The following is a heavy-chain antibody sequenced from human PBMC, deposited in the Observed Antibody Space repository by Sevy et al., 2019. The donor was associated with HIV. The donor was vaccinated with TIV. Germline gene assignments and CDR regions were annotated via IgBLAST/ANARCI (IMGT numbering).Heavy chain of an antibody. D-gene: IGHD1-26*01. CDR1: GYTFTTYC. V-gene: IGHV1-46*01. Sequence: VSVKVSCKASGYTFTTYCIHWVRHAPGQGLEWMGLIDPSGSTRYAQKFQGRVSMTGDTSTTTLYMELSSLTSEDTSVFYCARDRDLSGSFLEYYYYAMDVWGQGTTVTVSS. J-gene: IGHJ6*02. CDR3: ARDRDLSGSFLEYYYYAMDV. CDR2: IDPSGST.